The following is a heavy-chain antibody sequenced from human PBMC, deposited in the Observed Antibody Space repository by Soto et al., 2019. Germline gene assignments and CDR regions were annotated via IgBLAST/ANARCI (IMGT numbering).Heavy chain of an antibody. CDR3: ARDDPITIFGVVPMDV. CDR1: GFTFSSYS. V-gene: IGHV3-48*02. CDR2: ISSSSSTI. J-gene: IGHJ6*02. D-gene: IGHD3-3*01. Sequence: GGSLRLSCAASGFTFSSYSMNWVRQAPGKGLEWVSYISSSSSTIYYADSVKGRFTISRDNAKNSLYLQMNSLRDEDTAVYYCARDDPITIFGVVPMDVWGQRTTVTVS.